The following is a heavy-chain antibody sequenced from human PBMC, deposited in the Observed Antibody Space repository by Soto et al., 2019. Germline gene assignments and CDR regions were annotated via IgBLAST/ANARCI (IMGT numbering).Heavy chain of an antibody. CDR3: ARDHLSDSGSFWFDP. CDR2: IYSGGNT. J-gene: IGHJ5*02. V-gene: IGHV3-53*01. D-gene: IGHD3-10*01. Sequence: GGSLIRSCTGSGFTFGDYAMSWVRQAPGKGLEWVSIIYSGGNTDYADSVKGRFTISRDNPKNTVYLQMNSLGAEDTAVYYCARDHLSDSGSFWFDPWGQGTLVTVSS. CDR1: GFTFGDYA.